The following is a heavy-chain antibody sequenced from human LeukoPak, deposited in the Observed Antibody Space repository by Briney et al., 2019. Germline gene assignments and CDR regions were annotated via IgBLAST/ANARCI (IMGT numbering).Heavy chain of an antibody. CDR1: GYTFTGYY. CDR2: IYPNTGGA. D-gene: IGHD1-26*01. Sequence: ASVKVSCTASGYTFTGYYIHWVRQAPGQGLEWMGWIYPNTGGAKSAQKFRGRVTMTTDTSISTAYMELSGLTSDDTAVFYCARDLATTSTWEFDYWGQGTLVTVSS. V-gene: IGHV1-2*02. CDR3: ARDLATTSTWEFDY. J-gene: IGHJ4*02.